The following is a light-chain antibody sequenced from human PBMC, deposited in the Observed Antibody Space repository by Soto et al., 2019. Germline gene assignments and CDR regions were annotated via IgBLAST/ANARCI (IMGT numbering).Light chain of an antibody. CDR3: SSYAGSNNLYV. CDR2: EVS. CDR1: SSDVGGYNY. J-gene: IGLJ1*01. Sequence: QSVLTQPPSASGSPGQSVTISCTGTSSDVGGYNYVSWYQQYPGKAPKLKIYEVSKRPSGVPDRFSGSKSGNTASLTVSGLQAEDEADYYCSSYAGSNNLYVLGNGTKVT. V-gene: IGLV2-8*01.